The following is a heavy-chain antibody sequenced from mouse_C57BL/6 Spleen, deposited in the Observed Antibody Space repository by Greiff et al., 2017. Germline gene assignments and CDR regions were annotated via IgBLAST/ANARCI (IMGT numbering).Heavy chain of an antibody. Sequence: QVQLQQSGPELVKPGASVKISCKASGYAFSSSWMNWVKQRPGKGLERIGRIYPGDGDTNYNGKFKGKATLTADKSASTAYMQRSSLTSEDSAVYFCARVWDVHYFDYWGQGTTLTVSS. J-gene: IGHJ2*01. CDR3: ARVWDVHYFDY. CDR1: GYAFSSSW. V-gene: IGHV1-82*01. D-gene: IGHD4-1*01. CDR2: IYPGDGDT.